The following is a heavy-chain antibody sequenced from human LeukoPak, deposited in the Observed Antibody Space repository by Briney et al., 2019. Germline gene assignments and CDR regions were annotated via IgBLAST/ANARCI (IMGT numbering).Heavy chain of an antibody. CDR3: AKDHRLLSSGWYGVFDY. CDR2: ISYDGSNK. CDR1: GFTFSSYA. Sequence: PGGSLRLSCAASGFTFSSYAMHWVRQAPGKGLEWVAVISYDGSNKYYADSVKGRFTISRDNSKNTLYLQMNSLRAEDTAVYYCAKDHRLLSSGWYGVFDYWGQGTLVTVSS. J-gene: IGHJ4*02. V-gene: IGHV3-30-3*01. D-gene: IGHD6-19*01.